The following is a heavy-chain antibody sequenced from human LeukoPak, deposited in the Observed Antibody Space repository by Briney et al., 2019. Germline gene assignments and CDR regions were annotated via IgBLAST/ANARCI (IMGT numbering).Heavy chain of an antibody. CDR3: ARDRAAVAGRGAFDI. CDR2: ISACNGNT. J-gene: IGHJ3*02. CDR1: GYTFTAYY. V-gene: IGHV1-18*01. Sequence: ASVKVSCKASGYTFTAYYMHWVRQAPGQGLEWMGWISACNGNTNYAQKLQGRVTMTTDTSTSTAYMELRSLRSDDTAVYYCARDRAAVAGRGAFDIWGQGTMVTVSS. D-gene: IGHD6-19*01.